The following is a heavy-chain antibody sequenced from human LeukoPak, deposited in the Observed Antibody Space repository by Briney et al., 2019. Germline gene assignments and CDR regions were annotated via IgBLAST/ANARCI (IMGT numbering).Heavy chain of an antibody. CDR3: AKDSSPGELFNWFDP. J-gene: IGHJ5*02. CDR1: GFTSSSYG. D-gene: IGHD3-10*01. V-gene: IGHV3-30*18. CDR2: VSYDGSNK. Sequence: PGRSLRLSCAVSGFTSSSYGMHWVRQAPGKGLEWVAVVSYDGSNKYSADSVKGRFTISRDNSKNTLYLQMNSLRAEDTAIYYCAKDSSPGELFNWFDPWGQGTLVTVSS.